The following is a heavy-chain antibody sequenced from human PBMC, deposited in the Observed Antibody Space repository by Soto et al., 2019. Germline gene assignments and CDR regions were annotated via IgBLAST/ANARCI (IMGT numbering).Heavy chain of an antibody. CDR2: INHSGST. CDR3: ARGRENSSGWFFDY. Sequence: QVQLQQWGAGLLKPSETLSLTCAVYGGSFSGYYWSWIRQPPGKGLEWIGEINHSGSTNYNPSLKSRVTISVDTSKNQFSLKLSSVTAADTAVYYCARGRENSSGWFFDYWGQGTLVTVSS. D-gene: IGHD6-19*01. V-gene: IGHV4-34*01. CDR1: GGSFSGYY. J-gene: IGHJ4*02.